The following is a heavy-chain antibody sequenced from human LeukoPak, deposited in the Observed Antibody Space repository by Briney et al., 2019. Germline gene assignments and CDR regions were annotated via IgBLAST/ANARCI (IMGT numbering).Heavy chain of an antibody. CDR2: ISTYNGNT. CDR3: AREGRYCTNGVCYSWLGY. CDR1: GYTFTNYG. V-gene: IGHV1-18*01. Sequence: ASVKVSCKASGYTFTNYGITWVRQAPGQGLEWMGWISTYNGNTNYAQNLQGRVTITADESTSTAYMELSSLRSEDTAVYYCAREGRYCTNGVCYSWLGYWGQGTLVTVSS. D-gene: IGHD2-8*01. J-gene: IGHJ4*02.